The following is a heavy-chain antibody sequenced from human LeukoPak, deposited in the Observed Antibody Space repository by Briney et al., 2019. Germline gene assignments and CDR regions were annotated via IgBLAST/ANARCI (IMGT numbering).Heavy chain of an antibody. V-gene: IGHV4-34*01. Sequence: SETLSLTCAVYGGSFCGYYWSWIRQPPGKGLEWIGEINHSGSTNYNPSLKSRVTISVDTSKNQFSLKLSSVTAADTAVYYCAVSPPYCTNGVCYKTEYYFDYWGQGTLVTASS. CDR1: GGSFCGYY. CDR3: AVSPPYCTNGVCYKTEYYFDY. J-gene: IGHJ4*02. D-gene: IGHD2-8*01. CDR2: INHSGST.